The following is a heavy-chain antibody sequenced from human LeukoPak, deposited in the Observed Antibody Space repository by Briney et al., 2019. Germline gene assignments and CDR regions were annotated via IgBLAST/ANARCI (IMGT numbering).Heavy chain of an antibody. J-gene: IGHJ4*02. Sequence: GGSLRLSCTASVFTFGDYAMSWVRQAPGKGREWVGFIRFKAYGGTTEYAASVKGRFTISRDDSKSIAYLQMDSLKIGDTAVYYCTRLNLEGVVYYFDYWGQGTMVTVSS. V-gene: IGHV3-49*04. CDR2: IRFKAYGGTT. CDR3: TRLNLEGVVYYFDY. CDR1: VFTFGDYA. D-gene: IGHD3-3*01.